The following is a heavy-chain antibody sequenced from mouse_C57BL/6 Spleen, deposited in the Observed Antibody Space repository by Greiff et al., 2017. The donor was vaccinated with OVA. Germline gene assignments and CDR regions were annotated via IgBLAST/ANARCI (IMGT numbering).Heavy chain of an antibody. Sequence: EVKLMESGGGLVKPGGSLKLSCAASGFTFSDYGMHWVRQAPEKGLEWVAYISSGSSTIYYADTVKGRFTISRDNAKNTLFLQMTSLRSEDTAMYYCARRDGSTLSLWFAYWGQGTLVTVSA. D-gene: IGHD1-1*01. CDR2: ISSGSSTI. V-gene: IGHV5-17*01. CDR3: ARRDGSTLSLWFAY. J-gene: IGHJ3*01. CDR1: GFTFSDYG.